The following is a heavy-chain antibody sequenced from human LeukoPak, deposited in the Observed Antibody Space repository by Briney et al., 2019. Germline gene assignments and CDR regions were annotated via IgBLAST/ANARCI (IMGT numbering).Heavy chain of an antibody. J-gene: IGHJ4*02. CDR1: GGSFSGYY. Sequence: PSETLSLTCAVYGGSFSGYYWSWIRQPPGKGLEWIGEINHSGSTNYNPSLKSRVTISVDTSKNQFSLKLSSVTAADTAVYYCARRELGTQWYFDYWGQGTLVTVSS. V-gene: IGHV4-34*01. D-gene: IGHD7-27*01. CDR3: ARRELGTQWYFDY. CDR2: INHSGST.